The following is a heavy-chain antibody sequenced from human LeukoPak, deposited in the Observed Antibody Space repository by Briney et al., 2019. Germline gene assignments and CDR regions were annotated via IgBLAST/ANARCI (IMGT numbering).Heavy chain of an antibody. CDR1: GFTFSSYW. V-gene: IGHV3-7*01. CDR2: IKQDGSEK. D-gene: IGHD3-22*01. Sequence: PGGSLRLSCAASGFTFSSYWMSWVRQAPGKGLEWVANIKQDGSEKYYVDSVKGRFTIFRDNAKNSLYLQMNSLRAEDTAVYYCARGSYYYDSPTPGYWGQGTLVTVSS. CDR3: ARGSYYYDSPTPGY. J-gene: IGHJ4*02.